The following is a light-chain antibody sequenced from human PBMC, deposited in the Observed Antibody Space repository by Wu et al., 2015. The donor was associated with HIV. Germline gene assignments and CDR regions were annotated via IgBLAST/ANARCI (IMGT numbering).Light chain of an antibody. CDR2: DAS. CDR1: QSVSTY. J-gene: IGKJ4*01. CDR3: QQRATWPLT. V-gene: IGKV3-11*01. Sequence: EVVLTQSPATLSLSPGERATLSCRASQSVSTYLGWYQQRPGQAPRLLIKDASNRASGIPDRFSGGGSGTDFTLTISSLEPEDFAVYYCQQRATWPLTFGGGTRLEIK.